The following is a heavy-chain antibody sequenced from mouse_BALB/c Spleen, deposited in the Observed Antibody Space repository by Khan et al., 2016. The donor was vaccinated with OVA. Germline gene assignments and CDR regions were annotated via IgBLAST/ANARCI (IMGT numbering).Heavy chain of an antibody. J-gene: IGHJ3*01. V-gene: IGHV5-9*02. CDR1: GFAFISYD. CDR3: ARPSYYGNPWFTY. Sequence: EVELVESGGGLVKPGGSLKLSCAASGFAFISYDMSWVRQTPERRLEWVATISSGGSYSYYPDSVKGRFTISRDIDRKTLYLQMSSLRSEDTAFYYCARPSYYGNPWFTYWGQETLVTVSA. CDR2: ISSGGSYS. D-gene: IGHD2-10*01.